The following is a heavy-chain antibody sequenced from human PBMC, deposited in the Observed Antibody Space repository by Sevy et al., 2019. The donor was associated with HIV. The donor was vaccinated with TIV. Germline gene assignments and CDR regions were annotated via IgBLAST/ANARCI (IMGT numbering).Heavy chain of an antibody. J-gene: IGHJ4*02. CDR1: GYTLTELS. V-gene: IGHV1-24*01. Sequence: ASVKVSCKVSGYTLTELSMHWVRQAPGKGLEWMGGFDPEDGETIYAQKFKGRVTMTEDTSTDTAYMELSSLRSEDTAVYYCATDPGCGSTSCYAFDYWGQGTLVTVSS. CDR3: ATDPGCGSTSCYAFDY. CDR2: FDPEDGET. D-gene: IGHD2-2*01.